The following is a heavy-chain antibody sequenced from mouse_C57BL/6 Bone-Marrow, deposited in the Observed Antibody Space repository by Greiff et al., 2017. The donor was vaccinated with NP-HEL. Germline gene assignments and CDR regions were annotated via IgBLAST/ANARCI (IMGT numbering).Heavy chain of an antibody. V-gene: IGHV1-63*01. Sequence: QVQLKESGAELVRPGTSVKMSCKASGYTFTNYWIGWAKQRPGHGLEWIGDIYPGGGYTNYNEKFKGKATLTADKSSSTAYLQFSSLTSEDSAIYYCARKGYDYDSYAMDYWGQGTSVTVSS. CDR2: IYPGGGYT. D-gene: IGHD2-4*01. J-gene: IGHJ4*01. CDR1: GYTFTNYW. CDR3: ARKGYDYDSYAMDY.